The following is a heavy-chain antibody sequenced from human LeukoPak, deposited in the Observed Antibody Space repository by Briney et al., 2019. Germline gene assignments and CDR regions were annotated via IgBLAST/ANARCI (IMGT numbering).Heavy chain of an antibody. CDR1: GFTFSSYA. Sequence: GGSLRLSCAASGFTFSSYAMSWVRQAPGKGLEWVSAISGSGGSTYYADSVKGRFTISRDNSKNTLYLQMNSLRAEDTAVYYRAKEADFWSGYYPPSGAFDIWGQGTMVTVSS. V-gene: IGHV3-23*01. J-gene: IGHJ3*02. CDR2: ISGSGGST. CDR3: AKEADFWSGYYPPSGAFDI. D-gene: IGHD3-3*01.